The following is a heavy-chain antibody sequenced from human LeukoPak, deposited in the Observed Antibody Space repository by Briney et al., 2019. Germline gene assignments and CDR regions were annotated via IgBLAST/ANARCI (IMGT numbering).Heavy chain of an antibody. CDR3: ARDLSSTSNWELDY. CDR1: GYTFTGYF. CDR2: INPNSGDT. J-gene: IGHJ4*02. V-gene: IGHV1-2*06. D-gene: IGHD7-27*01. Sequence: ASVKVSCKASGYTFTGYFMHWVRQAPGQGLEWMGRINPNSGDTNYAQNIQGRVTMTRDTSISTAYMELSRLRSDDTAVYYCARDLSSTSNWELDYWGQGTLVTVSS.